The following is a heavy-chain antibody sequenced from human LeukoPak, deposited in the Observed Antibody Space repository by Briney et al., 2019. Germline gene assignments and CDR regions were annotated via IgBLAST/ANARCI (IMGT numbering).Heavy chain of an antibody. J-gene: IGHJ4*02. V-gene: IGHV3-21*01. CDR1: GFTFSSYS. D-gene: IGHD2-15*01. Sequence: PGGSLRLSCAASGFTFSSYSMNWVRQAPGKGLEWVSSISSSSSYIYCADSVKGRFTISRDNAKNSLYLQMNSLRAEDTAVYYCARVTGQDIVVVVAASLGYWGQGTLVTVSS. CDR3: ARVTGQDIVVVVAASLGY. CDR2: ISSSSSYI.